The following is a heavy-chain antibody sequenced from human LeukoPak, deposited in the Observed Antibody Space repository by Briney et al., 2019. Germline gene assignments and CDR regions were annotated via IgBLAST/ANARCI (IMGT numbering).Heavy chain of an antibody. J-gene: IGHJ4*02. CDR2: IWYDGSNK. CDR1: GFTFSTYA. V-gene: IGHV3-33*08. CDR3: ARDISGYYYFDY. Sequence: PGGSLRLSCAASGFTFSTYAMHWVRQAPGKGLEWVAVIWYDGSNKYYADSVKGRFIISRDNSKNTLYLQMNSLRAEDTAVYYCARDISGYYYFDYWGQGTLVTVSS. D-gene: IGHD3-22*01.